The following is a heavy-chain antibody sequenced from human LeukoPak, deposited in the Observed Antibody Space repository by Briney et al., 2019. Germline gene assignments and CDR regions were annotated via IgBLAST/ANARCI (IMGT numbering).Heavy chain of an antibody. V-gene: IGHV4-59*01. CDR3: ARGLYGSKGIFDS. Sequence: SETLSLTCTVSGGSINYYYWSWIRQPPGTGLESIGYIYYSGSANYNPSLKSRVTMSVDTSKNQFSLKLNSVTAADTAVYYCARGLYGSKGIFDSWGQGTLVTVSS. CDR2: IYYSGSA. D-gene: IGHD3-10*01. J-gene: IGHJ4*02. CDR1: GGSINYYY.